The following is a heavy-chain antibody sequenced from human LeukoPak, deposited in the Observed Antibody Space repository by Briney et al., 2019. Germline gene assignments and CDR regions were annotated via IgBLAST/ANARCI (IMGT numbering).Heavy chain of an antibody. D-gene: IGHD1-26*01. V-gene: IGHV4-38-2*02. J-gene: IGHJ4*02. Sequence: SETLSLTCTVSGYSISSGYYWGWIRQPPGKGLEWIGSFYRSGNTYYNPSLKSRVTTSVDTSKNQFSLKLSSVTAADTAVYYCARSSLVGATDFDYWGQGTLVTVSS. CDR2: FYRSGNT. CDR1: GYSISSGYY. CDR3: ARSSLVGATDFDY.